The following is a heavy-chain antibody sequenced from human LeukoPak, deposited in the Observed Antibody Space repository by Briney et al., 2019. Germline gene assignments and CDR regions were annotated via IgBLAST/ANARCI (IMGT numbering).Heavy chain of an antibody. Sequence: GGSLRLSCAASGFTFSSYWMHWVRQAPGKGLVWVSRINSDGSSTSYADSVKGRFTISRDNAKNTLYLQMNSLRAEDTALYYCARGIEAGTEDYYYYYMDVWGKGTTVTVSS. CDR2: INSDGSST. V-gene: IGHV3-74*01. CDR1: GFTFSSYW. J-gene: IGHJ6*03. CDR3: ARGIEAGTEDYYYYYMDV. D-gene: IGHD1-1*01.